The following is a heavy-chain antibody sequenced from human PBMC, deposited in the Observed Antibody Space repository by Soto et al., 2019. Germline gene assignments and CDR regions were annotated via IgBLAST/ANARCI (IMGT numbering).Heavy chain of an antibody. D-gene: IGHD6-19*01. CDR1: GYTFTSYD. V-gene: IGHV1-8*01. J-gene: IGHJ3*02. CDR3: ARATPFVAVAGTGVVADMHAFDI. Sequence: AASVKVSCKASGYTFTSYDINWVRQATGQGLAWMGWMNPNSGNTGYAQKFQGRVTMTKNTSRSTAYMELSSLRSEDTAVYYCARATPFVAVAGTGVVADMHAFDIWGQGTMVTVSS. CDR2: MNPNSGNT.